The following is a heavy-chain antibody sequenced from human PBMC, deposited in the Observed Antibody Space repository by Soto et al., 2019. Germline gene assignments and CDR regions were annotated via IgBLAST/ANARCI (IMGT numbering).Heavy chain of an antibody. V-gene: IGHV1-8*01. D-gene: IGHD4-17*01. CDR3: ARADYNDYSFFDY. CDR1: GYTFNTHD. J-gene: IGHJ4*02. CDR2: MNPTSGNT. Sequence: QVQLVQSGAEVKKPGASVKVSCKASGYTFNTHDINWVRQATGQGLEWMGWMNPTSGNTGFAQKFQGRLTMTRNPSISTDYMELSSLRSEDTSVYYCARADYNDYSFFDYWWQGTLVSVSS.